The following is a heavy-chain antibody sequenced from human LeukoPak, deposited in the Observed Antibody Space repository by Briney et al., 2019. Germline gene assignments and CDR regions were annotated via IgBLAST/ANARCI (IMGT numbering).Heavy chain of an antibody. D-gene: IGHD3-10*01. CDR1: GFTFSSYA. Sequence: GGSLRLSCAASGFTFSSYAMSWVRQAPGKGLEWVSAVSGSGGSTYYADSVKGRFTISRDNSKNTLYLQIHSPRAEDTGVYYCALDAREIRGAFDIWGQGTMVTVSS. V-gene: IGHV3-23*01. CDR3: ALDAREIRGAFDI. J-gene: IGHJ3*02. CDR2: VSGSGGST.